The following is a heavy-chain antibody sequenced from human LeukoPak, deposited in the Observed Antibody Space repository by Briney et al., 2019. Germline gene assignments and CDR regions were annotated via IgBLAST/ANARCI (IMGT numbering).Heavy chain of an antibody. CDR1: GFTFRNYG. Sequence: GGSLRLSCAASGFTFRNYGMHWVRQATGKGLEWVSFIWSDGNNRFYADSVKGRFTISRDNSKNTLYLQMDTLRAEDTALYYCAKDPGASVSGFYMDVWGKGTTVIVSS. CDR3: AKDPGASVSGFYMDV. J-gene: IGHJ6*03. D-gene: IGHD2-8*02. V-gene: IGHV3-30*02. CDR2: IWSDGNNR.